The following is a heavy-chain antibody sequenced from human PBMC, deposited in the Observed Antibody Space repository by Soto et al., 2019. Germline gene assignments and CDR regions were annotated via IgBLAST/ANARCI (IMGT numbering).Heavy chain of an antibody. CDR3: ASSLLWADRSVPHFDY. D-gene: IGHD2-15*01. CDR2: ISPKFGTA. J-gene: IGHJ4*02. V-gene: IGHV1-69*01. Sequence: QVQLMQSGAEVKKPGSSVKVSCKASGATFSRSGFSWVRQAPGHGLEWMGGISPKFGTANYAQKYQGRVTVTADDSTNTVYMELSNMKSEDTAVCFCASSLLWADRSVPHFDYWCQGTLVSVSS. CDR1: GATFSRSG.